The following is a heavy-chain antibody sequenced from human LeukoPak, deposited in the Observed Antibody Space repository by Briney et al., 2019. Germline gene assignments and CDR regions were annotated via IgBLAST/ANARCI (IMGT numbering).Heavy chain of an antibody. CDR3: ARARDGYNYWFDP. V-gene: IGHV1-2*06. CDR2: INPNSGGT. J-gene: IGHJ5*02. Sequence: ASVKVSCKASGYTFTGYYMHWVRQAPGQGLEWMGRINPNSGGTNYAQKFQGRVTMTRDTSISTAYMELSRLRSDDPAVYYCARARDGYNYWFDPWGQGTLVTVSS. CDR1: GYTFTGYY. D-gene: IGHD5-24*01.